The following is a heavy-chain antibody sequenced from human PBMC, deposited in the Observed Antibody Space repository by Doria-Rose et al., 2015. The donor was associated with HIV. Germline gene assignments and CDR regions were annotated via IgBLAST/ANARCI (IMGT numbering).Heavy chain of an antibody. J-gene: IGHJ4*02. V-gene: IGHV4-59*01. CDR2: IFYTGST. CDR3: ARVLSGTYDY. CDR1: GGSISHYY. Sequence: QVQLQESGPGLVKPSETLSLTCSVSGGSISHYYWSWIRQPPGKGLEYIGHIFYTGSTNYSPSLKSRVSISIDTSKIKFSLRLSSVTAADTAVYYCARVLSGTYDYWGQGTLVTVSS. D-gene: IGHD1-26*01.